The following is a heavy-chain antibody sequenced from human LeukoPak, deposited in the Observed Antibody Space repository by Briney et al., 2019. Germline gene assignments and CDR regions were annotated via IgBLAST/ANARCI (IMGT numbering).Heavy chain of an antibody. CDR1: GFTFSSYS. D-gene: IGHD3/OR15-3a*01. Sequence: GGSLRLSCAASGFTFSSYSMNWVRQAPGKGLEWVSSISSSGSTIYYADSVKGRFTISRDNAKNSLYLQMNSPRAEDTAVYYCARDGLVLRFYDYWGQGTLVTVSS. CDR3: ARDGLVLRFYDY. J-gene: IGHJ4*02. CDR2: ISSSGSTI. V-gene: IGHV3-48*04.